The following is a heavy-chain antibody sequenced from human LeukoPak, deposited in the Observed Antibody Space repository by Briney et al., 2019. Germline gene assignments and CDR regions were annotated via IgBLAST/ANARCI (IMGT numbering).Heavy chain of an antibody. CDR2: FGTAGDP. CDR1: GFTFSSYD. Sequence: GGSLRLSCAASGFTFSSYDMHWVRHATGKGLEWVSAFGTAGDPYYPGSVKGRFTISRENAKNSLYLQMNSLRAGDTAVYYCARGGSYYYYGMDVWGKGTTVTVSS. J-gene: IGHJ6*04. CDR3: ARGGSYYYYGMDV. V-gene: IGHV3-13*05.